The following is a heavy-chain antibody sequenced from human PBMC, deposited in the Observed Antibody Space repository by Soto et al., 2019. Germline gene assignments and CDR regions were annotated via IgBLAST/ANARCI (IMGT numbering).Heavy chain of an antibody. D-gene: IGHD3-10*01. J-gene: IGHJ1*01. Sequence: ASVKVSCKASGYTFISYGISWVRQAPGQGLEWVGWMSAFTGIADYAQIFQDRVTMTTDTSTSTAYMELRSLRSDDTAVYYCARDQRYYGSGYYYSDSWGQGTLVTVS. CDR2: MSAFTGIA. V-gene: IGHV1-18*04. CDR1: GYTFISYG. CDR3: ARDQRYYGSGYYYSDS.